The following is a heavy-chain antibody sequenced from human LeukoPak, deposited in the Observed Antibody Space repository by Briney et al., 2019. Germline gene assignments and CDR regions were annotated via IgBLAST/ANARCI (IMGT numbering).Heavy chain of an antibody. V-gene: IGHV3-53*01. D-gene: IGHD4/OR15-4a*01. CDR1: GFTFSSNS. CDR2: IYSGGST. CDR3: ARRAGAYSHPYDY. Sequence: GGSLRLSCTVSGFTFSSNSMSWVRQAPGKGLEWVSFIYSGGSTHYSDSVKGRFTISRDNSKNTLYLQMNSLRAEDTAVYYCARRAGAYSHPYDYWGQGTLVTVSS. J-gene: IGHJ4*02.